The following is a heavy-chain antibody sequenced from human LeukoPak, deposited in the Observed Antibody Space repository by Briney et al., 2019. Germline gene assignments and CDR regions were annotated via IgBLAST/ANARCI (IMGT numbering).Heavy chain of an antibody. Sequence: ASVKVSCKASGYTFTSYDINWVRQATGQGLEWMGWMNPNSGNTGYAQKFQGRVTMTRNTSISTAYMELSSLRSEDTAVYYCARDLIAAAGTGIDYWGQGTLVTVSS. V-gene: IGHV1-8*01. J-gene: IGHJ4*02. CDR1: GYTFTSYD. CDR3: ARDLIAAAGTGIDY. CDR2: MNPNSGNT. D-gene: IGHD6-13*01.